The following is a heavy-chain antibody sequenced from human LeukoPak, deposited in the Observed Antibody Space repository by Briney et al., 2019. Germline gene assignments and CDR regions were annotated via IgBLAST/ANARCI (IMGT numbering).Heavy chain of an antibody. V-gene: IGHV3-21*01. CDR3: ARPEYDSSGYAFNY. Sequence: GGSLRLSCAASGFTFSSYSMNWVRQAPGKWLEWVSSISSSSSYIYYADSVKGRFTISRDNAKNSLYLQMNSLRAEDTAVYYCARPEYDSSGYAFNYWGQGTLVTVSS. CDR1: GFTFSSYS. J-gene: IGHJ4*02. CDR2: ISSSSSYI. D-gene: IGHD3-22*01.